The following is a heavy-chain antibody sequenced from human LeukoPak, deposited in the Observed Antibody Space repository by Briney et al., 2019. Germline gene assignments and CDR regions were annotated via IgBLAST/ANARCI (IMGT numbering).Heavy chain of an antibody. V-gene: IGHV3-23*01. CDR1: GFIFSKYA. Sequence: GGSLRLSCTPSGFIFSKYAMTWVRQAPGKGLEWVATINSVDANTHYADSVRGRFTVSRDNSKNTLYLQMSRVRAEDRAVYYCAKQFLDANWGQGTLVAVS. CDR3: AKQFLDAN. D-gene: IGHD1-1*01. J-gene: IGHJ4*02. CDR2: INSVDANT.